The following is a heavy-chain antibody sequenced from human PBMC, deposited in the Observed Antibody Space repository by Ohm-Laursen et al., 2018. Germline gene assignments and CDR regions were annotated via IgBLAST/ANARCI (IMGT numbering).Heavy chain of an antibody. CDR1: GFTFSSYS. J-gene: IGHJ4*02. D-gene: IGHD3-22*01. V-gene: IGHV3-48*01. CDR2: ISSSSSTI. CDR3: ASNRYDSSGSPLDS. Sequence: GSLRLSCTASGFTFSSYSMNWVRQAPGKGLECVSYISSSSSTIYYADSVKGRFTISRDNAKNSLYLQMNSLRAEDTAVYYCASNRYDSSGSPLDSWGQGTLVTVSS.